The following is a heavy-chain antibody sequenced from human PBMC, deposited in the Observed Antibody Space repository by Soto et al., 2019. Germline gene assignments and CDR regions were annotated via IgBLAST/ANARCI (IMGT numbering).Heavy chain of an antibody. Sequence: PGGSLRLSCAASGFTVSSNYMSWVRQAPGKRLEWVSVIYSGGSTYYADSVKGRFTISRDNSKNTLYLQMNSLKAEDTAVYYCARGGIVANNWFDPWGQGTLVTVSS. J-gene: IGHJ5*02. CDR1: GFTVSSNY. D-gene: IGHD5-12*01. CDR3: ARGGIVANNWFDP. V-gene: IGHV3-66*01. CDR2: IYSGGST.